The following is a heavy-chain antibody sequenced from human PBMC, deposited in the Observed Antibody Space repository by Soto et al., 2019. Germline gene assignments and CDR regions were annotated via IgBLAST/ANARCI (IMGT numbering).Heavy chain of an antibody. CDR1: VGSISSSSDY. Sequence: PSATXALTGTVAVGSISSSSDYVCWIRQPPGNGLDWIGNVYYSGSTYYNPSLKSRVTISLDTSKNKFSLRLRSVTAADTDVYYCERMQGFKVMEVRGQATTV. CDR3: ERMQGFKVMEV. CDR2: VYYSGST. V-gene: IGHV4-39*01. J-gene: IGHJ6*02.